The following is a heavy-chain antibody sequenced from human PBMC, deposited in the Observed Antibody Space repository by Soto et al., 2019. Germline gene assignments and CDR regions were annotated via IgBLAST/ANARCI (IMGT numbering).Heavy chain of an antibody. CDR2: ISGGAAT. CDR3: AKGSHIAARPFFFDS. CDR1: GFNFRSFA. J-gene: IGHJ4*02. D-gene: IGHD6-6*01. Sequence: EVQLLESGGGLVQPGESLRLSCAASGFNFRSFAMNWVRQAPGKGLEWVSTISGGAATTYADSVKGRLTISRDNSKNTVSLQMNSLTAEDMAVYYCAKGSHIAARPFFFDSWGRGTLVTVSS. V-gene: IGHV3-23*01.